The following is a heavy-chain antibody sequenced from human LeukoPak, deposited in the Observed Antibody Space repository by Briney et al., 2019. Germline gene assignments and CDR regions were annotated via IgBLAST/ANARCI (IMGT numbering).Heavy chain of an antibody. V-gene: IGHV4-34*01. CDR2: VDHYGST. Sequence: SETLSLTCAVYGESLSGGYWSWIRQPPGKGLEWIGEVDHYGSTNNNPSLKSRVTISVDTSKNQFSLRLYSVTAADTAVYYCARDLYSSIENWFDPWGQGTLVTVSS. CDR3: ARDLYSSIENWFDP. D-gene: IGHD6-13*01. CDR1: GESLSGGY. J-gene: IGHJ5*02.